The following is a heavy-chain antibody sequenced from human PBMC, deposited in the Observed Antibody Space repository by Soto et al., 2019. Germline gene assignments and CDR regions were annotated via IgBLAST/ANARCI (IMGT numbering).Heavy chain of an antibody. CDR3: AAGGGLPRYY. V-gene: IGHV4-59*04. Sequence: SETLSLTCTVSGGSISTYYWSWIRQPPGKGLEWIGYIYHSGSTYYNPSLKSRVTISVDRSKNQFSLKLSSVTAADTAVYYCAAGGGLPRYYWRQGTLVTVSS. CDR2: IYHSGST. J-gene: IGHJ4*02. CDR1: GGSISTYY. D-gene: IGHD5-12*01.